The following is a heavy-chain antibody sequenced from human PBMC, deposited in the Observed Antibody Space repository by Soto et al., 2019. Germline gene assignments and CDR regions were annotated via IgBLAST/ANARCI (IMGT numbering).Heavy chain of an antibody. D-gene: IGHD6-19*01. J-gene: IGHJ4*02. V-gene: IGHV6-1*01. Sequence: SQTLSLTCAISGDIVSSNSAAWNWIRQSPSRGLEWLGRTYYRSKWYNDYAVSVKSRITINPDTSKNQFSLQLNSVTPEDKAVYYCARVRRRSSGWGFDYWGQGTLVTVSS. CDR3: ARVRRRSSGWGFDY. CDR2: TYYRSKWYN. CDR1: GDIVSSNSAA.